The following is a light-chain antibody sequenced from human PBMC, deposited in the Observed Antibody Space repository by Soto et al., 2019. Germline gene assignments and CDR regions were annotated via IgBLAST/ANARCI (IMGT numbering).Light chain of an antibody. Sequence: EVVMTQSPATLSVSPGERATLSCRASESVSRNLAWYQQKPGQAPRLLIYDASTRATGIPDRFSGSGSATDFTLTINNLEPEDFAVYYCQQRSNWPPSITFGQGTRLEIK. CDR3: QQRSNWPPSIT. CDR2: DAS. CDR1: ESVSRN. J-gene: IGKJ5*01. V-gene: IGKV3-11*01.